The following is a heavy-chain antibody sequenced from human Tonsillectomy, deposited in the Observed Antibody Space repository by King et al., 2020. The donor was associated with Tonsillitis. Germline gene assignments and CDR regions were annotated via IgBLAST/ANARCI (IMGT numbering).Heavy chain of an antibody. CDR3: ARDLVLSGSYYGFDY. V-gene: IGHV4-59*01. CDR2: ISHSGST. J-gene: IGHJ4*02. D-gene: IGHD1-26*01. Sequence: QVQLQESGPGLVKPSETLSLTCTVSGGSISSNSWSWIRQPPGKGLEWIGHISHSGSTNHNPPLKSRVTMSVDPSKNQFSLKLSPVTAADTAVYYCARDLVLSGSYYGFDYWGQGTLVTVSS. CDR1: GGSISSNS.